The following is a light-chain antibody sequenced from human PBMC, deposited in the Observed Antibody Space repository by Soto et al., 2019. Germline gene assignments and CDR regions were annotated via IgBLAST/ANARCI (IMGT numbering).Light chain of an antibody. J-gene: IGLJ1*01. V-gene: IGLV2-14*03. CDR3: SSYTSSNSGV. Sequence: QSALTQPASVSGSPGQSIAISCTGSSSDVGGYKYVSWYQQHPGKAPKLMIYDVSNRPSGVSDRFSGSKSGNTASLTISGLQSEDEADYYCSSYTSSNSGVFGPGTKVTVL. CDR1: SSDVGGYKY. CDR2: DVS.